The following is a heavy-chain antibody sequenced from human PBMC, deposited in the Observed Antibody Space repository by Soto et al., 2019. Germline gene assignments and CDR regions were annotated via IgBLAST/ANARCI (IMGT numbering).Heavy chain of an antibody. D-gene: IGHD2-15*01. V-gene: IGHV3-23*01. Sequence: GGSLRLSCAASGFTFSSYAMSWVRQAPGKGLEWVSAISGSGGSTYYADSVKGRFTISRDNSKNTLYLQMNSLRAEDTAVYYCAKDPAYCSGGSCVDAFDIWGQGTMVTVSS. J-gene: IGHJ3*02. CDR3: AKDPAYCSGGSCVDAFDI. CDR1: GFTFSSYA. CDR2: ISGSGGST.